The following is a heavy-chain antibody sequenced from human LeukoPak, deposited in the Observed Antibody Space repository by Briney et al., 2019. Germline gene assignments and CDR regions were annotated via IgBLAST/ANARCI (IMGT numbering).Heavy chain of an antibody. CDR3: ARVVRTYYYDSSGPPGWFDP. CDR1: GGSFSGYY. CDR2: INHSGST. V-gene: IGHV4-34*01. D-gene: IGHD3-22*01. J-gene: IGHJ5*02. Sequence: KPSETLSLTCAVYGGSFSGYYWSWIRQPPGKGLEWIGEINHSGSTNYNPSLKSRVTISVGTSKNQFSLKLSSVTAAGTAVYYCARVVRTYYYDSSGPPGWFDPWGQGTLVTVSS.